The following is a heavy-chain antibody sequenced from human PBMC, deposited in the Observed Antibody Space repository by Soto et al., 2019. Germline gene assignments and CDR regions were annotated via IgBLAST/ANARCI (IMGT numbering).Heavy chain of an antibody. Sequence: GGSLRLSCAASGFTFSSYEMNWVRQAPGKGLEWVSYISSSGSTIYYADSVKGRFTTSRDESKNSVYLQMNSLKTEDTAVYYCVRATYFSDSSGYTRCFDYWGQGTLVTVSS. V-gene: IGHV3-48*03. CDR1: GFTFSSYE. CDR2: ISSSGSTI. J-gene: IGHJ4*02. CDR3: VRATYFSDSSGYTRCFDY. D-gene: IGHD3-22*01.